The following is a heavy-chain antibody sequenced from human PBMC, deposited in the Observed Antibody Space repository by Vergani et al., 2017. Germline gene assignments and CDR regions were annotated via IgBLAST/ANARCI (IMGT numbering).Heavy chain of an antibody. CDR3: ATPSQYDYIWGSYRYTYAFDI. D-gene: IGHD3-16*02. CDR2: LDPEEGET. CDR1: GYTLTELS. J-gene: IGHJ3*02. Sequence: QVQLVQSGAEVKKPGASVKVSCKVSGYTLTELSMHWVRQAPGKGLEWMGGLDPEEGETIYAQKFQGRVTMTEDTSTDTAYMELSSLRSEDTAVYYCATPSQYDYIWGSYRYTYAFDIWGQGTMVTVSS. V-gene: IGHV1-24*01.